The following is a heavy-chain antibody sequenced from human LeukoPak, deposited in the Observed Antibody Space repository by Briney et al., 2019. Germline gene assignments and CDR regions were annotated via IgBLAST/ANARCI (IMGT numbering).Heavy chain of an antibody. CDR2: FDPEDGET. D-gene: IGHD1-26*01. J-gene: IGHJ5*02. CDR3: AREVGAPANWFDP. V-gene: IGHV1-24*01. Sequence: ASVKVSCKVSGYTLTELSMHWVRQAPGKGLEWMGGFDPEDGETIYAQKFQGRVTMTRDTSTSTVYMQLSSLRSEDTAVYYCAREVGAPANWFDPWGQGTLVTVSS. CDR1: GYTLTELS.